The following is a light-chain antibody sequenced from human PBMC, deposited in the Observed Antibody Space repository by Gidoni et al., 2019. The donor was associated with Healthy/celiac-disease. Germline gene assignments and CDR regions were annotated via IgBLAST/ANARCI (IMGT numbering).Light chain of an antibody. CDR2: SKN. V-gene: IGLV3-19*01. CDR3: NSRDSSVNRVV. Sequence: SSELTQDPAVSVSLGQTVRITCQGDSLRSFYASGYHQKPVQAPVLVIYSKNNRPSGIPDRFSGSSSENTASWTITRAQAEDEADYYCNSRDSSVNRVVFGGGTKLTVL. J-gene: IGLJ2*01. CDR1: SLRSFY.